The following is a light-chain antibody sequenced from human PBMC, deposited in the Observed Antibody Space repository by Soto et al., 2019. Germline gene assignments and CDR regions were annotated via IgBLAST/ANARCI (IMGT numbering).Light chain of an antibody. CDR1: QSVNNN. CDR2: GAS. J-gene: IGKJ4*01. V-gene: IGKV3-15*01. CDR3: QQHKNYPLLS. Sequence: EIMVTQSPATLSVSPGERATLSCRASQSVNNNLAWYQQKPGQAPRLLIYGASTRATGIPARFGCSGYGTEIAFTISIRRSESFAIYFCQQHKNYPLLSFGGGTKVEIK.